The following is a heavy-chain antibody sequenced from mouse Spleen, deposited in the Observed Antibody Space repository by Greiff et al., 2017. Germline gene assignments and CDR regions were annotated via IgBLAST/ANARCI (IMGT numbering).Heavy chain of an antibody. CDR3: AREGDGYYEYWYFDV. CDR1: GYTFTSYT. CDR2: INPSSGYT. J-gene: IGHJ1*01. D-gene: IGHD2-3*01. V-gene: IGHV1-4*01. Sequence: VQLQQSGAELARPGASVKMSCKASGYTFTSYTMHWVKQRPGQGLEWIGYINPSSGYTKYNQKFKDKATLTADKSSSTAYMQLSSLTSEDSAVYYCAREGDGYYEYWYFDVWGAGTTVTVSS.